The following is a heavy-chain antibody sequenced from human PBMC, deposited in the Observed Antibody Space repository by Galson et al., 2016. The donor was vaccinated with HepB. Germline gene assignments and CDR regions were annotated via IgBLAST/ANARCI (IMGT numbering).Heavy chain of an antibody. J-gene: IGHJ3*02. Sequence: SLRLSCAASGFSFSSYEMNRVRQAPGKGLEWGSYITGSGTTTTHADSVKGRFTISRDNAKKSLYLQMNSLRVKDTAVYYCASETGESRNDAFDIWGQGTVVTVSS. CDR2: ITGSGTTT. CDR3: ASETGESRNDAFDI. D-gene: IGHD7-27*01. V-gene: IGHV3-48*03. CDR1: GFSFSSYE.